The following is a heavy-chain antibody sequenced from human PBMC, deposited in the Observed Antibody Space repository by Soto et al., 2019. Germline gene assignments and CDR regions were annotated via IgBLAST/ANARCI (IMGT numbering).Heavy chain of an antibody. V-gene: IGHV3-9*01. D-gene: IGHD2-15*01. CDR3: AKDGGDCSGGSCYSFYYYMDV. J-gene: IGHJ6*03. CDR2: ISWNSGSI. CDR1: GFTFDDYA. Sequence: EVQLVESGGGLVQPGRSLRLSCAASGFTFDDYAMHWVRQAPGKGLEWVSGISWNSGSIGYADSVKGRFIISRDNAKNSLYLQMNSLRAEDTALYYCAKDGGDCSGGSCYSFYYYMDVWGKGTTVTVSS.